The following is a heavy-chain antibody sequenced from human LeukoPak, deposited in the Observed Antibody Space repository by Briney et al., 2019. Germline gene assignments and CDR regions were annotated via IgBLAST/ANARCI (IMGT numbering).Heavy chain of an antibody. J-gene: IGHJ4*02. D-gene: IGHD6-6*01. V-gene: IGHV4-59*08. CDR1: GGSISSLY. CDR3: ARHRAYSSSSPFDY. Sequence: SETLSLTCPVSGGSISSLYWSWIRQPPGKGLEWIGYIYYTGSTNYNPSLRGRVTMFVDMSKNQFSLRLSSVTAADTAVYYCARHRAYSSSSPFDYWGQGILVTVSS. CDR2: IYYTGST.